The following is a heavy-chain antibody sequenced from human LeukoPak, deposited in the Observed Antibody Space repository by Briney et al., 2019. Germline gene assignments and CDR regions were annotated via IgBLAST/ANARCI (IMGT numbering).Heavy chain of an antibody. CDR1: GFTVRSNY. CDR2: FYSGGST. CDR3: AKVGRDYYGAGSYLPYFDY. Sequence: GGSLRLPCAASGFTVRSNYMSWVRKAPGKGLEWVSVFYSGGSTYYAAQVKGRLTSSRNNSKNKLYLQRNSLRAEDTAVYYCAKVGRDYYGAGSYLPYFDYWGQGTLVTDSS. D-gene: IGHD3-10*01. V-gene: IGHV3-53*01. J-gene: IGHJ4*02.